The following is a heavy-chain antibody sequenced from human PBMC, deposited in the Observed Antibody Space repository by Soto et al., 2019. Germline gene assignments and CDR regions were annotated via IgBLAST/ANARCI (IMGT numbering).Heavy chain of an antibody. J-gene: IGHJ4*02. CDR3: ASGIAVAAGY. V-gene: IGHV1-2*02. CDR2: INPNTGAT. CDR1: GYTFTAYY. Sequence: QVQLVQSGAEVKKPGASVQVSCKASGYTFTAYYMHWVRQAPGQGLEWMGWINPNTGATKYAQKFQGRVTMSRDSSISTAYMELNRLRSDDTAVYYCASGIAVAAGYWGQGTLVTVSS. D-gene: IGHD6-19*01.